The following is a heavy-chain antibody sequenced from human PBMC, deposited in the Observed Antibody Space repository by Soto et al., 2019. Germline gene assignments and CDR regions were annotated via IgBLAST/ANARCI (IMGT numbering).Heavy chain of an antibody. Sequence: XTLSLTCSVSGGTVSGYYWTWIRQPAGKGLELIGRIYSSGNTKYNPSLQSRVTMSLDTSNNQFSLRLTSLTAADKAVYYCARGQRFSDWVDPWGQGTLGTVS. V-gene: IGHV4-4*07. CDR2: IYSSGNT. CDR3: ARGQRFSDWVDP. J-gene: IGHJ5*02. D-gene: IGHD3-3*01. CDR1: GGTVSGYY.